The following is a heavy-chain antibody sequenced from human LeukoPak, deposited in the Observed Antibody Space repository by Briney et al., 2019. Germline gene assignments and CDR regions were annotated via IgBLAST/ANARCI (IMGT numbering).Heavy chain of an antibody. D-gene: IGHD5-18*01. Sequence: GGSLRLSCAASGFTFSSYWMSWVRQAPGKGLEWVANIKQDGSEKYYVDSVKGRFTISRDNAKNSLYLQMNSLRAEDTAVYYCARVPVDTAITLAFDYYYYGMNVWGQGTTVTVSS. CDR2: IKQDGSEK. CDR3: ARVPVDTAITLAFDYYYYGMNV. J-gene: IGHJ6*02. CDR1: GFTFSSYW. V-gene: IGHV3-7*01.